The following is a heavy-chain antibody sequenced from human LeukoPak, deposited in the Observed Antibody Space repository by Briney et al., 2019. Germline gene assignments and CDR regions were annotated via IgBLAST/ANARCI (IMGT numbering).Heavy chain of an antibody. J-gene: IGHJ4*02. D-gene: IGHD2/OR15-2a*01. Sequence: GGSLRLSCAASGFTFTSYSMSWVRQAPGKGLEWISDISGSGTNTYYADSVKGRFTISKDNAKNTVYLQMNSLRAEDTAVYYCVSFYETYWGRGTLVTVSS. CDR1: GFTFTSYS. CDR3: VSFYETY. V-gene: IGHV3-23*01. CDR2: ISGSGTNT.